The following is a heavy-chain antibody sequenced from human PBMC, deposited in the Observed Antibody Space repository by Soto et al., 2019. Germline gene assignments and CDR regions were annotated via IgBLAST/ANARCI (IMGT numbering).Heavy chain of an antibody. V-gene: IGHV4-34*01. CDR2: INHSGST. CDR3: ARATRYSSGWYYFDY. Sequence: SETLSLTCAVYCGSFSGYYWSWIRQPPGKGLEWIGEINHSGSTNYNPSLKSRVTISVDTSKNQFSLKLSSVTAADTAVYYCARATRYSSGWYYFDYWGQGTLVTVSS. CDR1: CGSFSGYY. J-gene: IGHJ4*02. D-gene: IGHD6-19*01.